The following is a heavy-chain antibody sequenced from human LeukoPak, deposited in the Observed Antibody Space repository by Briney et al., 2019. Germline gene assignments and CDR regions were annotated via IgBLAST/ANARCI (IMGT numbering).Heavy chain of an antibody. CDR3: ARGSKGRTYDY. V-gene: IGHV3-21*01. D-gene: IGHD3-10*01. CDR2: ISSSSSYI. Sequence: GALRLSCAASGFTFSSYSMNWVRQAPGKGLEWVSSISSSSSYIYYADSVKGRFTISRDNAKNSLYLQMNSLRAEDTAVYYCARGSKGRTYDYWGQGTLVTVSS. CDR1: GFTFSSYS. J-gene: IGHJ4*02.